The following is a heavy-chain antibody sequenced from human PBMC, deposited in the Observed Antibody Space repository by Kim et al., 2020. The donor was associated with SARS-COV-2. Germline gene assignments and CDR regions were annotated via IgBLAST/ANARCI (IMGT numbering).Heavy chain of an antibody. V-gene: IGHV3-23*01. Sequence: GGSLRLSCVASGFTFSNFAMSWVRQAPGKGLEWVSSISSSDGNTYYADSVKGRFTISRDNSKNTLSLQMNSLRAEDTAIYYCAKVVGEPSYWVQGTLVTV. CDR2: ISSSDGNT. J-gene: IGHJ4*02. CDR3: AKVVGEPSY. D-gene: IGHD3-16*01. CDR1: GFTFSNFA.